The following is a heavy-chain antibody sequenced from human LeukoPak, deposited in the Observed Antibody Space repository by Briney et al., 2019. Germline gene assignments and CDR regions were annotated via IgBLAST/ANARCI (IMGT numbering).Heavy chain of an antibody. D-gene: IGHD6-13*01. CDR2: IKQDGSEK. Sequence: GGSLRLSCAASGFTFSSYGMHWVRQAPGKGLEWVANIKQDGSEKYYVDSVKGRFTISRDNAKNSLYLQMNSLRAEDTAVYYCARDGSSWYWYFDLWGRGTLVTVSS. J-gene: IGHJ2*01. CDR3: ARDGSSWYWYFDL. CDR1: GFTFSSYG. V-gene: IGHV3-7*01.